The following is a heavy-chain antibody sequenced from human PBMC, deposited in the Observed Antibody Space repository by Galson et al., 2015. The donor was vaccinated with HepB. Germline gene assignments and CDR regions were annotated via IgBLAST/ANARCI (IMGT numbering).Heavy chain of an antibody. CDR3: ARGVYDSSGYYDFFFDS. CDR1: GFTFNKYS. CDR2: ISGSSGTM. V-gene: IGHV3-48*02. Sequence: SLRLSCAASGFTFNKYSINWVRQAPGKGLEWASYISGSSGTMYYADSVKGRFSISRDNAKNSVYLQMNSLRDEDTAVYYCARGVYDSSGYYDFFFDSWGQGTLVTVSS. D-gene: IGHD3-22*01. J-gene: IGHJ4*02.